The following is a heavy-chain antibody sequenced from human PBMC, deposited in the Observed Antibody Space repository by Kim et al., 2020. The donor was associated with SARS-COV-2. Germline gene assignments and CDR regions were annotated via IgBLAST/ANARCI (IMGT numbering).Heavy chain of an antibody. J-gene: IGHJ4*02. V-gene: IGHV6-1*01. Sequence: YAVSVKSRLTINPDTSKNQFSLQLNSVTPEDTAVYYCARGVAAAGNNFDYWGQGTLVTVSS. D-gene: IGHD6-13*01. CDR3: ARGVAAAGNNFDY.